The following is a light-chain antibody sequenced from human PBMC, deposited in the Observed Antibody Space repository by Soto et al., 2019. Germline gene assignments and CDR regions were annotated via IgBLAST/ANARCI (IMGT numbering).Light chain of an antibody. Sequence: EIVMTQSPAALSVSTGERATLSCRASQSVSSNLAWYQQKPGQAPRLLIYGASTRATGIPARFSGSGSGTEFTLTISSLQSEDFAVYYCQQYNIWPPITFGQGTKVDNK. J-gene: IGKJ1*01. CDR3: QQYNIWPPIT. V-gene: IGKV3-15*01. CDR1: QSVSSN. CDR2: GAS.